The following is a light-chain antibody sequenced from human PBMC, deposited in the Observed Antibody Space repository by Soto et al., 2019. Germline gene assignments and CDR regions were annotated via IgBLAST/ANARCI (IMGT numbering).Light chain of an antibody. V-gene: IGLV4-69*01. J-gene: IGLJ2*01. Sequence: QLVLTQSPSASASLGASVKLTCTLSSGHSNYAIAWHQQQPQKGPRYLMKVKSDGSHIKGDGIPDRFSGSSSGAERYLTISRLQSEDEADYYCQTWGTGTVVFGGGTKLTVL. CDR3: QTWGTGTVV. CDR1: SGHSNYA. CDR2: VKSDGSH.